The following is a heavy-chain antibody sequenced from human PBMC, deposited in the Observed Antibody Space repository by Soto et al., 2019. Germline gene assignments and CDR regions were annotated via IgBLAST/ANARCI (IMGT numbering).Heavy chain of an antibody. V-gene: IGHV3-33*01. CDR1: GFTFRDHA. Sequence: QVQLVESGGGVVQPGRSLRLSCAASGFTFRDHAMHWVRQAPGKGREWLAIIWNAGSNKFYAGSVQGRFTISRDNSKNTVYLQMNTLSAEDTAVYYCARALFPDVDIYAMDVWGQGTTVTVSS. CDR2: IWNAGSNK. J-gene: IGHJ6*02. CDR3: ARALFPDVDIYAMDV. D-gene: IGHD5-12*01.